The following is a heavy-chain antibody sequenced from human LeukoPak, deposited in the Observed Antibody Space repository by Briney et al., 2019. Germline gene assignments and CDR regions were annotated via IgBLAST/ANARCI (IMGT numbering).Heavy chain of an antibody. Sequence: ASVKVSCKASGYTFTGYYMHWVRQAPGQGLEWMGWINPNSGGTNYAQKFQGRVTMTRDTSISTAYMELSRLRSDDTAVYYCARGPDPRPGIRDFAYYFDYWGQGTLVTVSS. D-gene: IGHD1-14*01. J-gene: IGHJ4*02. CDR3: ARGPDPRPGIRDFAYYFDY. CDR2: INPNSGGT. CDR1: GYTFTGYY. V-gene: IGHV1-2*02.